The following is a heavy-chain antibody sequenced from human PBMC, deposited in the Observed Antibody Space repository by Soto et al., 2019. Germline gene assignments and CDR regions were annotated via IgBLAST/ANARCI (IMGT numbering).Heavy chain of an antibody. J-gene: IGHJ4*02. CDR3: ARDLAAGDH. CDR1: GYTFTHYY. Sequence: QVQLVQSGAEVKKPGASVKLSCRTSGYTFTHYYIHWVRQAPGQGLEWLGIINPASGSTNYAQDFQGRVTLTMDTSTTTVYMDLSGLSAEDTAIFHCARDLAAGDHWGQGTLVTVSS. D-gene: IGHD6-13*01. CDR2: INPASGST. V-gene: IGHV1-46*01.